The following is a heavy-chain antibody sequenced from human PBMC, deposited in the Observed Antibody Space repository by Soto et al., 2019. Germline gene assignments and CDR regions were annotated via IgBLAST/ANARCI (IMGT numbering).Heavy chain of an antibody. CDR3: AKSPYDSSGYYYYFHY. CDR1: GFTFSSYG. V-gene: IGHV3-30*18. D-gene: IGHD3-22*01. CDR2: VSFDGSDE. Sequence: QVQLVESGGGVVQPGRSLRLSCAASGFTFSSYGMHWVRQAPGKGLEWVADVSFDGSDEHYVDSVKGRFTISRDNSKNTLYLQMNSLSGEDTAVYYCAKSPYDSSGYYYYFHYWGQGTLVTVSS. J-gene: IGHJ4*02.